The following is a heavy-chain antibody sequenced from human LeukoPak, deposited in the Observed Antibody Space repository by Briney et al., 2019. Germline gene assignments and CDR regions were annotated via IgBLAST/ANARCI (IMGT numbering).Heavy chain of an antibody. CDR2: ISGTGDTT. CDR3: AKDLRSTVWLPY. D-gene: IGHD3-10*01. CDR1: GFTFSSYS. Sequence: GGSLRLSCAASGFTFSSYSMNWARQAPGKGLEWVSGISGTGDTTYYADSVHGRFTISRDNSKNTLYLQMNSLRADDTAVYYCAKDLRSTVWLPYWGQGTLVTVSS. J-gene: IGHJ4*02. V-gene: IGHV3-23*01.